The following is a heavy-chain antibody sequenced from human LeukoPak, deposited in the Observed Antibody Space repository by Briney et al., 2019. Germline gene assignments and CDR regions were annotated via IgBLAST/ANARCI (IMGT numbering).Heavy chain of an antibody. Sequence: SETLSLTCTVSGASISSYYWSWIRQPPGKGLEWIGDIYYSGSIKYNPSLKSRVTMSVDTSKNQFSLKLSSVTAADTAVYYCAREKYSDILTGPLDYWGQGTLVTVSS. D-gene: IGHD3-9*01. CDR3: AREKYSDILTGPLDY. CDR2: IYYSGSI. CDR1: GASISSYY. J-gene: IGHJ4*02. V-gene: IGHV4-59*01.